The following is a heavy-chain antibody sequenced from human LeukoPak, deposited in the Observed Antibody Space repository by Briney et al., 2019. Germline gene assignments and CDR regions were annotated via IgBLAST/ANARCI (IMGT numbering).Heavy chain of an antibody. Sequence: PSETLSLTCTVSGGSISSYHWSWIRQSPGKGLEWIGYIYYSGSTNYNPSLKSRVTISVDTSKNQFSLKLSSVTAADTAVYYCARRYYYGSGFDPWGQGTLVTVSS. CDR3: ARRYYYGSGFDP. V-gene: IGHV4-59*01. J-gene: IGHJ5*02. CDR2: IYYSGST. D-gene: IGHD3-10*01. CDR1: GGSISSYH.